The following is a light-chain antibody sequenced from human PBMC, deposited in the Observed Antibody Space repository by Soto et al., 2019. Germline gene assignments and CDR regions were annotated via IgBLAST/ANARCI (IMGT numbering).Light chain of an antibody. Sequence: IVLTQSPGTLSLSPGERATLSCRASQTVRTNYLAWFQHKPGQAPRLLIYGASSRATGIPDRFSGSGSGTDFTLIINRLEPEDFAVYFCQQYSDSPLTFGGGTKVEIK. J-gene: IGKJ4*01. CDR2: GAS. CDR1: QTVRTNY. CDR3: QQYSDSPLT. V-gene: IGKV3-20*01.